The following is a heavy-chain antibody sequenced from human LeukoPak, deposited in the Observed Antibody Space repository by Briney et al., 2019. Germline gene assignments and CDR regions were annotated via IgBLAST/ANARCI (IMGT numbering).Heavy chain of an antibody. V-gene: IGHV4-39*01. D-gene: IGHD3-9*01. CDR2: IYYSGST. Sequence: PSETLSLTCTVSGGSISSSNYYWGWLRQPPGKGLEWIGSIYYSGSTYYNPSLKSRVTISVDTSKNQFSLKLNSVTATDTAEYYCARLWILTGYSPHYFDYWGQGTLVTVSS. CDR3: ARLWILTGYSPHYFDY. J-gene: IGHJ4*02. CDR1: GGSISSSNYY.